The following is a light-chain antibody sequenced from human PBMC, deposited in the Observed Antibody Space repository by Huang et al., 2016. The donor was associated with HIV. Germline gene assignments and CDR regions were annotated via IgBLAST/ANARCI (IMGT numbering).Light chain of an antibody. J-gene: IGKJ5*01. V-gene: IGKV3-15*01. CDR3: QQYNSWPPIT. CDR2: GAS. CDR1: QSVSSN. Sequence: EIVMTQSPATLSVSPGERATLSCRASQSVSSNLAWYQQKPGQAPRLLIYGASARATGIPARFSGSGSGTEFTLTIRSLQSEDFALYYCQQYNSWPPITFGQGTRLEIK.